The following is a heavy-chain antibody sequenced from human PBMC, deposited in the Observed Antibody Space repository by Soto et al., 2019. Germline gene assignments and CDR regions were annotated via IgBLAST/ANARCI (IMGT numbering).Heavy chain of an antibody. CDR1: GYIFSNYG. V-gene: IGHV1-3*01. CDR3: SRGAPDGTSALRLDALHI. CDR2: INADNGGT. J-gene: IGHJ3*02. Sequence: ASVKVSCKASGYIFSNYGLYWVRQAPGPGLEWIGWINADNGGTKYSQKFQDRVTITRDTSASTVYMELSSLRDEDTAVYYCSRGAPDGTSALRLDALHIWGQGTMVTVSS. D-gene: IGHD1-1*01.